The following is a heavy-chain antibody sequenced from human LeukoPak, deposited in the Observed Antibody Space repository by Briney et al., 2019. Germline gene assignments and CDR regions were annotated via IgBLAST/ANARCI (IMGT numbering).Heavy chain of an antibody. J-gene: IGHJ5*02. CDR1: GGSFSGYY. D-gene: IGHD3-10*01. CDR2: INHSGST. Sequence: SETLSLTCAVYGGSFSGYYWSWIRQPPGKGLEWIGEINHSGSTNYNPSLKSRVTISVDTSKDQFSLKLSSVTAADTAVYYCARSPYGSGSYSWFDPWGQGTLVTVSS. CDR3: ARSPYGSGSYSWFDP. V-gene: IGHV4-34*01.